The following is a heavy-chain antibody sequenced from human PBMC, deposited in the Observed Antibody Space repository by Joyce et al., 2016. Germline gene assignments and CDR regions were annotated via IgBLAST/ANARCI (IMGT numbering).Heavy chain of an antibody. V-gene: IGHV3-49*05. J-gene: IGHJ5*02. CDR2: IRSKAYGGTT. CDR1: GFIFGDYA. Sequence: EVQLVESGGGLVKPGRSLRLPCTSSGFIFGDYAMNWFRQDPGKGMEWVGFIRSKAYGGTTDYAASVKGRFTISRDYSKSIAYLQMNSLKTEDTAVYYCTRIGDCSGGSCYEGWFDPWGQGTLVTVSS. D-gene: IGHD2-15*01. CDR3: TRIGDCSGGSCYEGWFDP.